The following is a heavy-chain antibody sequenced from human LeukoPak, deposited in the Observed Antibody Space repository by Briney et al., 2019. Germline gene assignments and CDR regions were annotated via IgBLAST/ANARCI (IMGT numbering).Heavy chain of an antibody. CDR3: ARVQVVPAAISPSGYYYYGTDV. CDR2: IYYSGST. CDR1: GGSISSYY. D-gene: IGHD2-2*01. J-gene: IGHJ6*04. Sequence: PSETLSLTCTVSGGSISSYYWSWIRQPPGKGLEWIGYIYYSGSTNYNPSLKSRVTISVDTSKNQFSLKLSSVTAADTAVYYCARVQVVPAAISPSGYYYYGTDVWGKGTTVTVSS. V-gene: IGHV4-59*01.